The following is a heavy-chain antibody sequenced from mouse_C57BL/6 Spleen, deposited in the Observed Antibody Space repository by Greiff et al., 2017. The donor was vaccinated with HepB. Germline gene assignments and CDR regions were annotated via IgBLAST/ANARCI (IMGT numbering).Heavy chain of an antibody. J-gene: IGHJ4*01. CDR2: IEPNSGGT. CDR1: GYTFTSYW. CDR3: ARQGYGRGAMDY. D-gene: IGHD1-1*01. Sequence: QVQLQQPGAELVKPGASVKLSCKASGYTFTSYWMHWVKQRPGRGLEWIGRIEPNSGGTKYNEKFKSQATLTVDKPSSTAYMQLNSLTSEDSAVYYCARQGYGRGAMDYWGQGTSVTVSS. V-gene: IGHV1-72*01.